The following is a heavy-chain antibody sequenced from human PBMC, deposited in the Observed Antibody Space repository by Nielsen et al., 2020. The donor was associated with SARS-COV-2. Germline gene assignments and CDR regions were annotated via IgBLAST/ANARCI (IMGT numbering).Heavy chain of an antibody. CDR2: ISGSGGST. J-gene: IGHJ4*02. V-gene: IGHV3-23*01. CDR1: GFTFSSYA. D-gene: IGHD6-19*01. Sequence: GESLKISCAASGFTFSSYAMSWVRQAPGKGLEWVSAISGSGGSTYYADSVKGRFTISRDNSKNTLYLQMNSLRAEDTAEYYCAKDKGDIAVAENFDYWGQGTLVTVSS. CDR3: AKDKGDIAVAENFDY.